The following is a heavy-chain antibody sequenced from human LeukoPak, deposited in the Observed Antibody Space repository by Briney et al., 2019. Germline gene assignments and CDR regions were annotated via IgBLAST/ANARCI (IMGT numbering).Heavy chain of an antibody. V-gene: IGHV1-18*01. CDR1: GYTFTSYG. D-gene: IGHD1-1*01. CDR2: ISAYNGNT. J-gene: IGHJ3*02. CDR3: ATRSGRIGNGAFDI. Sequence: GASVKVSCKASGYTFTSYGISWVRQAPGQGLEWMGWISAYNGNTNYAQKLQGRVTMTTDTSTSTAYMELRSLRSDDTAVYYCATRSGRIGNGAFDIWGQGTMVTVSS.